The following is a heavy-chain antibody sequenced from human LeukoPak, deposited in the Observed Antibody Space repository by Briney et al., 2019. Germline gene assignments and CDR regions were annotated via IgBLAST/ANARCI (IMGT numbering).Heavy chain of an antibody. J-gene: IGHJ4*02. D-gene: IGHD5-12*01. CDR3: AKDDGGYRFGPCDY. CDR2: ISAGGSTT. CDR1: GFTFSSFA. V-gene: IGHV3-23*01. Sequence: PGGSLRLSCAASGFTFSSFAMSWVRQAPGQGLEWVAAISAGGSTTYYADSVKGRFTISRDTSTTTLFLQMNSLRAEDTAVYFCAKDDGGYRFGPCDYWGQGALVTVSS.